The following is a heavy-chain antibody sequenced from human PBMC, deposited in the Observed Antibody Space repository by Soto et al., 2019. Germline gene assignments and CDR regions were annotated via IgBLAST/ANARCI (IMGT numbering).Heavy chain of an antibody. CDR2: INAGNGNT. V-gene: IGHV1-3*01. D-gene: IGHD2-21*02. J-gene: IGHJ4*02. Sequence: ASVKVSCKASGYSFTSYGINWVRQAPGQRLEWMGWINAGNGNTKYSQKFQGRVTITRDTSASTAYMQLSSLRSEDTAVYYCARGPGGPDCPGDYWGQGTLVTVSS. CDR3: ARGPGGPDCPGDY. CDR1: GYSFTSYG.